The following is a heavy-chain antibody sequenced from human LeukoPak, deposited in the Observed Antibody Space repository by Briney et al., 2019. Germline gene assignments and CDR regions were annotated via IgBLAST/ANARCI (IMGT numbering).Heavy chain of an antibody. J-gene: IGHJ6*04. CDR1: GGTFSSYA. CDR2: IIPIFGTA. CDR3: ARGYIVATNTIGYYYGMDV. V-gene: IGHV1-69*06. D-gene: IGHD5-12*01. Sequence: SVKVSCKASGGTFSSYAISWVRQAPGQGLEWMGGIIPIFGTANYARKFQGRVTITADKSTSTAYMELSSLRSEDTAVYYCARGYIVATNTIGYYYGMDVWGKGTTVTVSS.